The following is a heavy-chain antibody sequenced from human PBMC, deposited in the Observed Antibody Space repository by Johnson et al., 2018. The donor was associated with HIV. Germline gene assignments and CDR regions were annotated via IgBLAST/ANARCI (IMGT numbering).Heavy chain of an antibody. Sequence: VQLVESGGGLVQPGGSLRLSCAASGFTFSSYAMHWVRQAPGKGLEWVAHIKQDGSEKYYVDSVKGRFTISRDNAKNSLYLQMNSLRAEDTAVYYCATIRVIPSRVNDAFDIWGQGTMVTVSS. CDR3: ATIRVIPSRVNDAFDI. CDR2: IKQDGSEK. D-gene: IGHD3-16*02. J-gene: IGHJ3*02. CDR1: GFTFSSYA. V-gene: IGHV3-7*02.